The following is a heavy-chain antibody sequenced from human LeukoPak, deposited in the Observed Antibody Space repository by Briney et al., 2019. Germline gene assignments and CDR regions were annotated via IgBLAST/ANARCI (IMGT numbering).Heavy chain of an antibody. J-gene: IGHJ4*02. D-gene: IGHD3-3*01. CDR3: ARYYDFWSSIDY. CDR1: GFSFSSHW. V-gene: IGHV3-7*05. Sequence: GGSLRLSCAASGFSFSSHWMFWVRQAPGRGLEWVANIKQDGSEKYYVDSVKGRFTISRHNAKNSLYLQMNSLRAEDTAIYYCARYYDFWSSIDYWGQGTLVTVSS. CDR2: IKQDGSEK.